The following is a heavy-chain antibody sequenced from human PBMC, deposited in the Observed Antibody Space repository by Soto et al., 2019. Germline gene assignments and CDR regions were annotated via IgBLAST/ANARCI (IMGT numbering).Heavy chain of an antibody. J-gene: IGHJ4*02. CDR1: GGSLRGSDYS. CDR2: VHYSGST. Sequence: PSETLSLTCTVSGGSLRGSDYSWNWIRQPPGEGLEWIGNVHYSGSTHSTPSLQSRVTISLDTSKNQLSLKVNSVTAADSAVYYCARSDKATGRYYYDTCGPFDYWGLGSLVTVSS. CDR3: ARSDKATGRYYYDTCGPFDY. V-gene: IGHV4-30-4*01. D-gene: IGHD3-22*01.